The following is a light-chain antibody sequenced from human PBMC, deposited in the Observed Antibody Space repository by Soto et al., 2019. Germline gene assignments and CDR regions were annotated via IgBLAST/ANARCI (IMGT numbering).Light chain of an antibody. CDR2: DVS. V-gene: IGLV2-14*03. CDR3: SSYTAITTTRV. J-gene: IGLJ2*01. Sequence: QSVLTQPASVSGSPGQSITISCTGTSSDVGGYNYVPWYQQHPGKAPQLMIYDVSSRPSGVSLRFSGSKSGNTASLTISGLQAEDEAYYFCSSYTAITTTRVFGGGTKLTVL. CDR1: SSDVGGYNY.